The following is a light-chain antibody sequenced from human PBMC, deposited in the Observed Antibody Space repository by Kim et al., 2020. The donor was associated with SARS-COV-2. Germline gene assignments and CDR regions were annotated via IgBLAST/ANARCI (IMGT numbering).Light chain of an antibody. CDR3: QHRSNWPIA. CDR1: QNVNYY. J-gene: IGKJ5*01. CDR2: DAS. Sequence: EIVLTQSPATLSLSPGERATLSCRASQNVNYYLAWYQHKPGQVPRLLIYDASARATDIPARFSGSGSGTDFTLTISSLEPEDFAVYYCQHRSNWPIAFGQGTRLEIK. V-gene: IGKV3-11*01.